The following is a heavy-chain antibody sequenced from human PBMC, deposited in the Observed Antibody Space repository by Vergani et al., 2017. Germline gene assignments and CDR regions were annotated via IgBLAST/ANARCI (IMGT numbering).Heavy chain of an antibody. CDR2: IYYSGST. CDR1: GGSISSSSYY. V-gene: IGHV4-39*01. CDR3: ARVFVGRPDDFWSGYYPPVYYYGMDV. D-gene: IGHD3-3*01. Sequence: QLQLQESGPGLVKPSETLSLTCTVSGGSISSSSYYWGWIRQPPGKGLEWIGSIYYSGSTYYNPSLKSRVTISVDTSKNQFSLKLSSVTAADTAVYYCARVFVGRPDDFWSGYYPPVYYYGMDVWGRGTTVTVSS. J-gene: IGHJ6*02.